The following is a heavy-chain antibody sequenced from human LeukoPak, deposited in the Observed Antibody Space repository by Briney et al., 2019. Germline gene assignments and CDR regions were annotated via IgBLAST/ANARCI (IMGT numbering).Heavy chain of an antibody. J-gene: IGHJ4*02. CDR2: ISYNGINE. Sequence: GGSLRLSCAASGFSFSDYNMHWVRQAPGKGLEWMAVISYNGINEYYADSVKGRFTISRDNSKSTLLLQMNSLRAEDTAVYYCAKVRWDNSGWYYLDSWGQGTLVTVSS. D-gene: IGHD6-19*01. CDR3: AKVRWDNSGWYYLDS. V-gene: IGHV3-30*18. CDR1: GFSFSDYN.